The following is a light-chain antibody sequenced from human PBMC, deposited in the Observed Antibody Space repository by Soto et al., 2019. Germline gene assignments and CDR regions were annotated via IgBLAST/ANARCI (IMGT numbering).Light chain of an antibody. CDR2: EAS. CDR3: QQSSQTPYT. Sequence: DIQMTQSPSSLSASVGDSVTISCRASQNINKNLNWYQQKSGKAPSLLIYEASTFQSGVPSRFSGSGSGTDFTLAITNLQPEDFATYYCQQSSQTPYTFGQGTKLEI. V-gene: IGKV1-39*01. J-gene: IGKJ2*01. CDR1: QNINKN.